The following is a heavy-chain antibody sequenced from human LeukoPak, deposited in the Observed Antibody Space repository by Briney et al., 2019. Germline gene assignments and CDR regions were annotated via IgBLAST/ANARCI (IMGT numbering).Heavy chain of an antibody. CDR2: MKEDGSEI. J-gene: IGHJ4*02. Sequence: GGSLRLSCAVSGFTFCRYWMIWVRQAPGKGLEWVAYMKEDGSEIYYVDSVKGRFTISRDNDKNSLYLQMNSLRAEDTAVYYCARGVYHFDYWGQGTLVTVSS. CDR3: ARGVYHFDY. V-gene: IGHV3-7*01. CDR1: GFTFCRYW.